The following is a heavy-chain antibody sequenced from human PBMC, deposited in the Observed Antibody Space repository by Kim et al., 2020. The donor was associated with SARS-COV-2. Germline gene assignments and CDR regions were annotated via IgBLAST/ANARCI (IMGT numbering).Heavy chain of an antibody. CDR1: GFTFSSYA. CDR2: ISGSGGST. Sequence: GGSLRLSCAASGFTFSSYAMSWVRQAPGKGLEWVSAISGSGGSTYYADSVKGRFTISRDNSKNTLYLQMNSLRAEDTAVYYCAKDVEYSSSWYVPVFDYWGQGTLVTVSS. D-gene: IGHD6-13*01. V-gene: IGHV3-23*01. J-gene: IGHJ4*02. CDR3: AKDVEYSSSWYVPVFDY.